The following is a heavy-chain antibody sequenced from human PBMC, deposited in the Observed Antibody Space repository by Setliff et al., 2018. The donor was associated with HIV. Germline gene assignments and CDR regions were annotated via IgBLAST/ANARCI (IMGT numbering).Heavy chain of an antibody. CDR2: ISNIGSTI. V-gene: IGHV3-48*03. CDR3: ATDPRRLSY. J-gene: IGHJ4*02. CDR1: GFTFSSYE. Sequence: PGGSLRLSCAASGFTFSSYEMNWVRQAPGKGLEWVSYISNIGSTIYYADSVKGRFTISRDNAKNSLYLQMNSLRAEDSAVYYCATDPRRLSYWGQGTLVTSPQ. D-gene: IGHD2-21*01.